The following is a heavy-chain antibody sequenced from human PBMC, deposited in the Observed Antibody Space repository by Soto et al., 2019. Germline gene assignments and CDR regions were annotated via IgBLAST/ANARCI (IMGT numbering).Heavy chain of an antibody. CDR1: GYTLTELS. D-gene: IGHD3-22*01. V-gene: IGHV1-24*01. Sequence: GASVKVSCKVSGYTLTELSMHWVRQAPGKGLDWMGGFDPEDGETIYAQKFQGRVTITEDTSTDTAYMELSSLRSEDTAVYYCATGKEIVVVHDAFDIWGQGTMVTVSS. CDR3: ATGKEIVVVHDAFDI. CDR2: FDPEDGET. J-gene: IGHJ3*02.